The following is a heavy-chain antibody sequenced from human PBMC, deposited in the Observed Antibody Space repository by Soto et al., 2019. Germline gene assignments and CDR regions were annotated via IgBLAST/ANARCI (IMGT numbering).Heavy chain of an antibody. CDR1: GGSISRYY. CDR2: IYTSGST. J-gene: IGHJ4*02. D-gene: IGHD6-13*01. CDR3: VRSNIAPAVFHY. Sequence: PETLCVTCTVSGGSISRYYWSGIRQPAGKGLEWIGRIYTSGSTNYNPSLKSRVTMSADTSKNQFSLKLSSVTAADTAVYYCVRSNIAPAVFHYWAQGRSVISSS. V-gene: IGHV4-4*07.